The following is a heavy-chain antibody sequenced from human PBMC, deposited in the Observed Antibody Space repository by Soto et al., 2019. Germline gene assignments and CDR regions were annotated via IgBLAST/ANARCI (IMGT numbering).Heavy chain of an antibody. Sequence: ASVKVSCKASAYTFTIYGISWVRQAPGQGLEWMGWISTYNGNTNYAQKLQGRVTMTTDTSTSTAYMELRSLSPDDTAVYYCARVSLDGLGSYHGMDVWG. CDR1: AYTFTIYG. D-gene: IGHD3-10*01. V-gene: IGHV1-18*04. J-gene: IGHJ6*02. CDR2: ISTYNGNT. CDR3: ARVSLDGLGSYHGMDV.